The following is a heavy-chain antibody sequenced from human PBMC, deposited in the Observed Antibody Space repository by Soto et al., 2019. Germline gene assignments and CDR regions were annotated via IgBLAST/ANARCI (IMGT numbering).Heavy chain of an antibody. CDR1: GFSFRDYD. J-gene: IGHJ6*02. CDR2: LGAARDP. D-gene: IGHD1-26*01. Sequence: VGSVRLSCAASGFSFRDYDMHWVRQRKGKGLEWVSALGAARDPYYVGSVKGRFSVSRDNAQNSLFLQMNNLRVGDTAVYFCARAYLGRLPRRADYYYAMDVWGRGTTVTVSS. CDR3: ARAYLGRLPRRADYYYAMDV. V-gene: IGHV3-13*05.